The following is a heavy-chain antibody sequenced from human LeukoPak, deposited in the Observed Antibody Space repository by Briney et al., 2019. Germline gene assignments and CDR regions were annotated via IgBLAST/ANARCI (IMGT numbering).Heavy chain of an antibody. CDR2: IYYSGST. CDR1: GGSISSSSYY. V-gene: IGHV4-39*01. J-gene: IGHJ5*02. D-gene: IGHD2-2*01. CDR3: ATHVSIVAPATLNYGDNWFDP. Sequence: SETLSLTCTVSGGSISSSSYYWGWIRQPPGKGLEWIGSIYYSGSTYYNPSLKSRVTISVDTSKNQFSLNLNFVTAADTAIYYCATHVSIVAPATLNYGDNWFDPWGQGTLVIVSS.